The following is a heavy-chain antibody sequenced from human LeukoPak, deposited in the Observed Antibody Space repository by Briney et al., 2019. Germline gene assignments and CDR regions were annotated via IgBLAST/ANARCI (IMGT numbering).Heavy chain of an antibody. CDR1: GFTFSDYW. D-gene: IGHD1-7*01. Sequence: GGSLRLSCAASGFTFSDYWKTWVRQAPGKGLEWVAHIKQDGSERYYGDSVKGRFTISRDNAKNLVYLQMNSLGAEDTAIYYCAGGWNYAFRFDYWGQGTLVTVSS. CDR3: AGGWNYAFRFDY. V-gene: IGHV3-7*01. J-gene: IGHJ4*02. CDR2: IKQDGSER.